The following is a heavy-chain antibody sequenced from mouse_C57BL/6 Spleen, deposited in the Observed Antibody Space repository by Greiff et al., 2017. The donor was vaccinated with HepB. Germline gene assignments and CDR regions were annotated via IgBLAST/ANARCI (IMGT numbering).Heavy chain of an antibody. V-gene: IGHV1-69*01. CDR3: ARSLTGTRAY. CDR1: GYTFTSYW. Sequence: QVQLQQPGAELVMPGASVKLSCKASGYTFTSYWIHWVKQRPGQGLEWIGEIDPSDSYTNYNQKFKGKSTLTVDKSSSTAYMQLSSLTSEDSAVYYCARSLTGTRAYWGQGTLVTVSA. CDR2: IDPSDSYT. J-gene: IGHJ3*01. D-gene: IGHD4-1*01.